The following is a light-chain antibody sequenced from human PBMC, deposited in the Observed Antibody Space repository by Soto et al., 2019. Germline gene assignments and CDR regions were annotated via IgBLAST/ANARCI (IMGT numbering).Light chain of an antibody. V-gene: IGKV3-11*01. CDR3: QQRSNWPF. CDR1: QSVSSY. CDR2: DAS. Sequence: EIVLTQSPATLSLSPGERATLSCRASQSVSSYLAWYQQKPGQAPRLLIYDASNRATGIPARFSGSGSGTDLTLTISSLEPEDFAVYYCQQRSNWPFFGPGTKVDIK. J-gene: IGKJ3*01.